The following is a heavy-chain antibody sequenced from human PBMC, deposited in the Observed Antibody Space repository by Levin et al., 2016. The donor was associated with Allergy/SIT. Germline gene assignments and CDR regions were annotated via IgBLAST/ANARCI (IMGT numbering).Heavy chain of an antibody. J-gene: IGHJ2*01. Sequence: ASVKVSCKASGYTFTSYGITWVRQAPGQGLEWIGWISPYNGYRNYGQRLQGRVTMSTDTSTTTASMELVGLTSDDTAVYYCARGRGAYSWYLDLWGRGTLVTVSS. D-gene: IGHD4/OR15-4a*01. CDR3: ARGRGAYSWYLDL. CDR1: GYTFTSYG. CDR2: ISPYNGYR. V-gene: IGHV1-18*01.